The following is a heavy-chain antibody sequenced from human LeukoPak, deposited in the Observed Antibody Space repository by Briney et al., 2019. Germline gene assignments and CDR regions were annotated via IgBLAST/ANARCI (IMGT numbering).Heavy chain of an antibody. CDR1: GFTFCSYS. Sequence: GGSLRLSCAAPGFTFCSYSMNWVRQAPGKGMAWVSYISSISSTIYYADSVKGRFTISRDNAKNSLYLQMNSLRAEDTAVYYCARSRLRYFDWLPTSFDYWGQGTLVTVSS. CDR2: ISSISSTI. CDR3: ARSRLRYFDWLPTSFDY. J-gene: IGHJ4*02. V-gene: IGHV3-48*01. D-gene: IGHD3-9*01.